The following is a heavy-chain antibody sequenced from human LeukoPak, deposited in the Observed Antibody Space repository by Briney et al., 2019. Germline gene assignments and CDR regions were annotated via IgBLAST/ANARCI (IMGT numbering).Heavy chain of an antibody. CDR2: INHSGST. CDR1: GGSFSGYY. Sequence: PSETLSLTCAVYGGSFSGYYWSWIRQPPGKGLEWIGEINHSGSTNNNPSLKSRVTISVDMSKNQFSLELSSVTAADTAVYYCARGPASGSNFAWFDPWGQGTLVTVSS. V-gene: IGHV4-34*01. D-gene: IGHD3-10*01. J-gene: IGHJ5*02. CDR3: ARGPASGSNFAWFDP.